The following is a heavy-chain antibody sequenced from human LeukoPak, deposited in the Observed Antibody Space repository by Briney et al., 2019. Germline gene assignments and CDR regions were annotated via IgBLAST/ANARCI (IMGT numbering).Heavy chain of an antibody. D-gene: IGHD5-24*01. Sequence: PGRSLRLSCAASGFTFSSYAMHWVRQAPGKGLEWVAVISYDGSNKYYADSVKGRFTISRDNSKNTLYLQMNGLRAEDTAVYYCAVNMATSFDYWGQGTLVTVSS. J-gene: IGHJ4*02. CDR2: ISYDGSNK. V-gene: IGHV3-30-3*01. CDR3: AVNMATSFDY. CDR1: GFTFSSYA.